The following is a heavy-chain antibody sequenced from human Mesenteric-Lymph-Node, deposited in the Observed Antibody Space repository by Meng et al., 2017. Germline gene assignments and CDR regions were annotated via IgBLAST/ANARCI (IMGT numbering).Heavy chain of an antibody. CDR1: GGSISSGGYY. Sequence: SETLSLTCTVSGGSISSGGYYWSWIRQHPGKGLEWIGYIYYSGSTYYNPSLKSLVTISVDTSKNQFSLKLSSVTAADTAVYYCARDVLMGMATTNAFDIWGQGTMVTVSS. V-gene: IGHV4-31*01. CDR3: ARDVLMGMATTNAFDI. CDR2: IYYSGST. J-gene: IGHJ3*02. D-gene: IGHD5-24*01.